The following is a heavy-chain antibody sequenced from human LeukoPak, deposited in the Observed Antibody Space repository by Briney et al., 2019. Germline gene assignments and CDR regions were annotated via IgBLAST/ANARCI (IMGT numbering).Heavy chain of an antibody. D-gene: IGHD1-26*01. CDR2: ISGSGGST. CDR1: RFTFSSYA. V-gene: IGHV3-23*01. CDR3: AKHPYDSGRYVLALN. J-gene: IGHJ4*02. Sequence: GGALRLSCAASRFTFSSYAMSWVRQAPGRGLEWVSPISGSGGSTYYADSVKGRFSISRDNSKNTLYLQMNSLRAEDTAVYYCAKHPYDSGRYVLALNWGQGTLVTVSS.